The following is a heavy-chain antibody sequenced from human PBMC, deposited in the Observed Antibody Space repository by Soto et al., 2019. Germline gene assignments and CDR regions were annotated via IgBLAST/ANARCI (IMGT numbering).Heavy chain of an antibody. CDR3: TREQVIFISTSCYFPPPHNWFDP. J-gene: IGHJ5*02. V-gene: IGHV3-49*03. CDR2: IRSKAYGGTT. D-gene: IGHD2-2*01. Sequence: GGSLRLSCTASGFTFGDYAMSWFRQAPGKGLEWVGFIRSKAYGGTTEYAASVKGRFTISRDDSKSIAYLQMNSLKTEDTAVYYCTREQVIFISTSCYFPPPHNWFDPWGQGTLVTVSS. CDR1: GFTFGDYA.